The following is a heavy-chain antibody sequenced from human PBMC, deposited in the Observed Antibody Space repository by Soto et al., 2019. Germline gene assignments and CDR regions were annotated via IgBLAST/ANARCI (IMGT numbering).Heavy chain of an antibody. V-gene: IGHV1-69*06. CDR3: ARGYYYDSSGYSDAFDI. Sequence: SVKVSCKASGGTFSSYAISWLRQSAGQGLEWMGGIIPIFGTANYAQKFQGRVTITADKSTSTAYMELSSLRSEDTAVYYCARGYYYDSSGYSDAFDIWGQGTMVT. D-gene: IGHD3-22*01. J-gene: IGHJ3*02. CDR1: GGTFSSYA. CDR2: IIPIFGTA.